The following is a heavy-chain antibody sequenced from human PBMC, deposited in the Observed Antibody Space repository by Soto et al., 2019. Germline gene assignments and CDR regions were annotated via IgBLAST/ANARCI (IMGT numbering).Heavy chain of an antibody. CDR2: INLSGGST. CDR3: AREWFDYSGMDV. CDR1: GYTFTNHY. D-gene: IGHD3-10*01. Sequence: ASVKVSCKASGYTFTNHYMHWVLQAPGQGPEWLGVINLSGGSTTYAQMFQGRVTMTRDTSTGTVYMELGSLRSDDTAVYFCAREWFDYSGMDVWGQGTTVTVSS. V-gene: IGHV1-46*01. J-gene: IGHJ6*02.